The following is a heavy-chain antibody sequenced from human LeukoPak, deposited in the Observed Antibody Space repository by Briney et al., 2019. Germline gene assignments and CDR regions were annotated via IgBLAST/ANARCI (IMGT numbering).Heavy chain of an antibody. CDR1: GFTFSGSA. D-gene: IGHD1-26*01. CDR3: TRTYSGSYRFDY. V-gene: IGHV3-73*01. J-gene: IGHJ4*02. CDR2: IRSKANSYAT. Sequence: GGSLRLSCAASGFTFSGSAMHWVRQASGQGLEWVGRIRSKANSYATAYAASVKGRFTISRDDSKNTAYLQMNSLKTEDTAVYYCTRTYSGSYRFDYWGQGTLVTVSS.